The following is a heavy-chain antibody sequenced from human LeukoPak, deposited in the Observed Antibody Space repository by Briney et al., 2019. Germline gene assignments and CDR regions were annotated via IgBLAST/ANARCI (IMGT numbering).Heavy chain of an antibody. CDR3: ASGWGGDSSGYYYRKLGY. V-gene: IGHV1-2*06. D-gene: IGHD3-22*01. CDR1: GYTFTGYY. Sequence: ASVKVSCKASGYTFTGYYIHWVRQAPGQGLEWMGRINPNSGGTNYAQKFQGRVTMTRDTSISTAYMELSRLRSDDMAVYYCASGWGGDSSGYYYRKLGYWGQGTLVTVSS. CDR2: INPNSGGT. J-gene: IGHJ4*02.